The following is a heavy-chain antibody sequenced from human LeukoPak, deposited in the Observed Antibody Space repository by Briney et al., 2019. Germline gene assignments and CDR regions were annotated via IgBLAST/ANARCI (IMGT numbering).Heavy chain of an antibody. Sequence: ASVKVSCKASGYTFTSYGISWVRQAPGQGLEWMGWISAYNGNTNYAQKLQGRVTMTTDTSTSTAYMELTSLRSEDTAVYYCARDQYGSGSYYYYYFDYWGQGTLVTVSS. V-gene: IGHV1-18*01. CDR2: ISAYNGNT. CDR1: GYTFTSYG. J-gene: IGHJ4*02. D-gene: IGHD3-10*01. CDR3: ARDQYGSGSYYYYYFDY.